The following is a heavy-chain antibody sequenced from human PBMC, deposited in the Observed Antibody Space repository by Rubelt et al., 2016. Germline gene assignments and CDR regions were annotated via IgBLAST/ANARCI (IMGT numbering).Heavy chain of an antibody. CDR2: IWYDGSNK. CDR3: ARDSSGSAAHDY. D-gene: IGHD3-22*01. J-gene: IGHJ4*02. Sequence: VQLVESGGGLVQPGGSLRLSCAASGFTFSSYGMHWVRQAPGKGLEWVAVIWYDGSNKYYADSVKGRFTISRDNSKNTLYLQMNSLRAEDTAVYYCARDSSGSAAHDYWGQGTLVTVSS. V-gene: IGHV3-33*01. CDR1: GFTFSSYG.